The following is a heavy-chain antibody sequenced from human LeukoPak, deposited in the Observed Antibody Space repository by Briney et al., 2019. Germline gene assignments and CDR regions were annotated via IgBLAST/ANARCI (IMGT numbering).Heavy chain of an antibody. CDR1: GYTFTGYY. J-gene: IGHJ6*03. CDR3: ARVSYVTTYYYYYMDV. Sequence: ASVKVSCKASGYTFTGYYMHWVRQAPGQRLEWMGRINPNSGGTNYAQKFQGRVTMTRDTSISTAYMELSRLRSDDTAVYYCARVSYVTTYYYYYMDVWGKGTTVTVSS. CDR2: INPNSGGT. D-gene: IGHD2/OR15-2a*01. V-gene: IGHV1-2*06.